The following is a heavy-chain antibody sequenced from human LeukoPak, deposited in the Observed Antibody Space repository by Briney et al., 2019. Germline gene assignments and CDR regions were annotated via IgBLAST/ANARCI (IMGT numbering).Heavy chain of an antibody. CDR2: ISSSSSYI. CDR3: ARDSGPTNWFDP. D-gene: IGHD1-26*01. J-gene: IGHJ5*02. CDR1: GFTFSSYS. Sequence: GSLRLSCAASGFTFSSYSMNWVRQAPGKGLEWVSSISSSSSYIYYADSVKGRFTISRDNAKNSLYLQMNSLRAEDTAVYYCARDSGPTNWFDPWGQGTLVTVSS. V-gene: IGHV3-21*01.